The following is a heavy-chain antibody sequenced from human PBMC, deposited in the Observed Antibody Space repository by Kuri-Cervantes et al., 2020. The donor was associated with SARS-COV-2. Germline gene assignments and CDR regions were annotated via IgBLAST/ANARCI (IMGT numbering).Heavy chain of an antibody. Sequence: ASVKVSCKASGYTFTSYYMHWVRQAPGQGLEWMGIINPSGGSTSYAQKFQGRVTMTRDTSTSTVYMELSSLRSEDTAVYYCAGHVGERRGGFSAFDIWGQGTMVTVSS. CDR3: AGHVGERRGGFSAFDI. V-gene: IGHV1-46*01. J-gene: IGHJ3*02. CDR1: GYTFTSYY. D-gene: IGHD3-10*02. CDR2: INPSGGST.